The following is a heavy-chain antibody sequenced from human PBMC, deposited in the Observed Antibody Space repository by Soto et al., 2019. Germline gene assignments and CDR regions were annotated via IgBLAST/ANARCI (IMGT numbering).Heavy chain of an antibody. Sequence: GGSLRLSCAASGFTFSSYSMNWVRQAPGKGLEWVSYISSSSSTIYYADSVKGRFTISRDNAKNSLYLQMNSLRAEDTAVYYYARDQSGPHDAFDIWGQGTMVTVSS. CDR3: ARDQSGPHDAFDI. J-gene: IGHJ3*02. CDR1: GFTFSSYS. V-gene: IGHV3-48*04. CDR2: ISSSSSTI.